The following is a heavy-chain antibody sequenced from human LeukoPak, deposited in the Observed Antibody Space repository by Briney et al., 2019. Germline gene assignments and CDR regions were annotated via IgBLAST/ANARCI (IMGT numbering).Heavy chain of an antibody. CDR1: GGSISSGGYY. CDR2: IYYSGST. V-gene: IGHV4-31*03. J-gene: IGHJ2*01. D-gene: IGHD4-17*01. CDR3: ARRAMTTAREGYFDL. Sequence: ASQTLSLTCTVSGGSISSGGYYWSWIRQHPGKGLEWIGYIYYSGSTYYNPSLKSRVTISVDTSKNQFSLKLSSVTAADTAVYYCARRAMTTAREGYFDLWGRGTLVTVSS.